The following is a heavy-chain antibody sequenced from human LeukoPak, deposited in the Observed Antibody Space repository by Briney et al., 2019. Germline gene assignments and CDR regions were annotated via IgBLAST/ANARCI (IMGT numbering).Heavy chain of an antibody. CDR2: ISGSGDST. V-gene: IGHV3-23*01. CDR1: GFPFSSYA. Sequence: GGSLRLSCAASGFPFSSYAMSWVRLTPGKGLEWVSAISGSGDSTYYADSVKGRFTISRDNSKNTLFLQMNSLRAEDTAVYYCAKSHASIWNVYDYWGQGTLVTVSS. CDR3: AKSHASIWNVYDY. J-gene: IGHJ4*02. D-gene: IGHD1-1*01.